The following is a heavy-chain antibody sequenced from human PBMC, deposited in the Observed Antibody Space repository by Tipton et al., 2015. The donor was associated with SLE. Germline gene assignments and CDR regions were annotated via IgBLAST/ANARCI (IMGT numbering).Heavy chain of an antibody. CDR2: IYYSGST. D-gene: IGHD3-10*01. J-gene: IGHJ5*02. Sequence: LRLSCTVSGGSISSSNYYWGWIRQPPGKGLEWIGSIYYSGSTYYNPSLKSRVTISVDTSKSQFSLKLSSVTATDTALYYCARATGSGTFTRFDPWGQGTLVTVSS. V-gene: IGHV4-39*01. CDR3: ARATGSGTFTRFDP. CDR1: GGSISSSNYY.